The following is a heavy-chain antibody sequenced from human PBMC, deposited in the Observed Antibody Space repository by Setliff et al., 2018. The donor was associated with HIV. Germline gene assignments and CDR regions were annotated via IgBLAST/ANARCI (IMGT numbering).Heavy chain of an antibody. CDR1: GYTFTSYG. D-gene: IGHD3-22*01. Sequence: ASVKVSCKPSGYTFTSYGINWVLQAPGQGLEWMGWFSGYNGKTNYAQKFQGRVTMTTDTSTSPAYMELSSLRSDDTAVYYCARNFYDSSGYRYEYRGQGTLVTVSS. CDR3: ARNFYDSSGYRYEY. CDR2: FSGYNGKT. V-gene: IGHV1-18*01. J-gene: IGHJ4*02.